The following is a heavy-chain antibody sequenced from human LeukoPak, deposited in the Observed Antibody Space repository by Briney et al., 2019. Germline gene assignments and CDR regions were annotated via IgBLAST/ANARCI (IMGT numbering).Heavy chain of an antibody. CDR2: INHSGST. CDR1: GGSFSGYY. J-gene: IGHJ1*01. CDR3: ARGRNPYSSSSAYFQH. D-gene: IGHD6-6*01. V-gene: IGHV4-34*01. Sequence: SETLSLTCAVYGGSFSGYYWSWIRQPPGKGLEWIGEINHSGSTNYNPSLKSRVTISVDTSKNQFSLKLSSVTAADTAVYYCARGRNPYSSSSAYFQHWGQGTLVPSPQ.